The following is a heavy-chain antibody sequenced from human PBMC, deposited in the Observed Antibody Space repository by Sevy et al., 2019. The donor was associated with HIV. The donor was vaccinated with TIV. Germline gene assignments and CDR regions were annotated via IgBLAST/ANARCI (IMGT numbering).Heavy chain of an antibody. D-gene: IGHD3-3*01. Sequence: ASVKVSCKTSGYAFTGYWIHWVRQAPGQGLEWMGRINPISVGTDDSHKFQGRVIMTRDTSISTAYLEVRRLTSDDTAVYYCARAQTDFWKGGMDVWGQGTTVTVSS. CDR1: GYAFTGYW. CDR3: ARAQTDFWKGGMDV. J-gene: IGHJ6*02. CDR2: INPISVGT. V-gene: IGHV1-2*06.